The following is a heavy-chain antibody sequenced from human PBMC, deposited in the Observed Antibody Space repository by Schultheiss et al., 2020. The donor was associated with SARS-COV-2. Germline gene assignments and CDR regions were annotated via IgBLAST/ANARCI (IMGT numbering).Heavy chain of an antibody. Sequence: TLSLTCAVHGGSLSGYYWSWIRQPPGKGLEWIGYVYFSGSTYYNPSLRSRVTMSLDAAQNHFSLKLTSVTAADTAVYYCARGAGRQVLLEYHYYGMGVWGQGTKVTVSS. V-gene: IGHV4-30-4*01. CDR1: GGSLSGYY. D-gene: IGHD1-1*01. CDR3: ARGAGRQVLLEYHYYGMGV. J-gene: IGHJ6*02. CDR2: VYFSGST.